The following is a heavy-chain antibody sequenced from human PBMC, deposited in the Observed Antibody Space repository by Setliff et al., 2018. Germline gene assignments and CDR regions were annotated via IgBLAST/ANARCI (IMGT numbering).Heavy chain of an antibody. CDR1: GFSISSGYY. D-gene: IGHD3-10*01. CDR2: IHHSGKA. Sequence: SETLSLTCAVSGFSISSGYYWGWIRQPPGKGLEWIVNIHHSGKAYYNPSLKSRVTMSVDTSKNHVSLKPSSVTAADTAVYYCARQDGSGSYYKIWGQGTLVTVSS. V-gene: IGHV4-38-2*01. J-gene: IGHJ4*02. CDR3: ARQDGSGSYYKI.